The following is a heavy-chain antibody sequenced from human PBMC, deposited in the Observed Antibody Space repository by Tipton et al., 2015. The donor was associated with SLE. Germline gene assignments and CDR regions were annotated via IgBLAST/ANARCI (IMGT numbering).Heavy chain of an antibody. D-gene: IGHD6-13*01. CDR2: ISLSSSTI. CDR3: ARTYSSSWYGAYFDL. J-gene: IGHJ4*02. CDR1: GFTFSSYS. V-gene: IGHV3-48*01. Sequence: SLRLSCAASGFTFSSYSMNWVRQAPGRGPEWISYISLSSSTIQYADSVKCRFTISRDNAKNSLYLQMSRLRAEDTAVYYCARTYSSSWYGAYFDLWGQGTLVTVSP.